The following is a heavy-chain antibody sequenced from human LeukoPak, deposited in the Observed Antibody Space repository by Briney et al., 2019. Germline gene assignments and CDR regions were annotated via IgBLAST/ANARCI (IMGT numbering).Heavy chain of an antibody. CDR2: ISGSGGST. V-gene: IGHV3-23*01. D-gene: IGHD6-19*01. CDR3: AKDRLRKSSGSIFDY. Sequence: PGGSLRLSCVASGFIVNDHAMHWVRLTPGKGLEWVSAISGSGGSTYYADSVKGRFTISRDNSKNTLYLQMNSPRAEDTAVYYCAKDRLRKSSGSIFDYWGQGTLVTVSS. J-gene: IGHJ4*02. CDR1: GFIVNDHA.